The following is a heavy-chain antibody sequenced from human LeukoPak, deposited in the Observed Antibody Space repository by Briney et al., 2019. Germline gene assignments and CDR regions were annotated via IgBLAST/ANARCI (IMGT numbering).Heavy chain of an antibody. CDR1: GFPLSSYS. CDR3: VRVKGSYFDY. J-gene: IGHJ4*02. Sequence: GGSLRLSCAASGFPLSSYSINWVRQAPGKGLEWVSYISSSGSAIYYVDSVKGRFTVSRDNAKNSLFLQMTSPRAEDKAVYYCVRVKGSYFDYWGQGALVTVSS. CDR2: ISSSGSAI. V-gene: IGHV3-48*01. D-gene: IGHD2-15*01.